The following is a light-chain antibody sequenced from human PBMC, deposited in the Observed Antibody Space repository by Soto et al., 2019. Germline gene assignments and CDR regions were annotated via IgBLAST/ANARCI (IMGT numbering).Light chain of an antibody. CDR1: SSNIGSNT. CDR2: SNN. CDR3: AAWDASLNGVV. Sequence: QSVLTQPPSSSGTPGQRVTISGSGSSSNIGSNTVNWYQQLPGTAPKLLIYSNNQRPSGVPDRFSGSKSGTSASLAISVLQSEDEADYYCAAWDASLNGVVFGGGHQLT. V-gene: IGLV1-44*01. J-gene: IGLJ2*01.